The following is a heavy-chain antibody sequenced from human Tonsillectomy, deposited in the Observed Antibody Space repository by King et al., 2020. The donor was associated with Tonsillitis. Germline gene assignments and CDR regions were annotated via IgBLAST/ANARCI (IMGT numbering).Heavy chain of an antibody. V-gene: IGHV3-23*03. CDR1: GLTFSSYA. Sequence: VQLVESGGGLVQPGGSLRLSCAASGLTFSSYAMTWVRQAPGKGLEWVSVIYSDGTSTYYADSVKGRFTISRDDSKSTLYLQMNSLRAEDTAVYYCAKLGGDYGSGSYDQEWGQGTLVTVSS. D-gene: IGHD3-10*01. CDR3: AKLGGDYGSGSYDQE. J-gene: IGHJ4*02. CDR2: IYSDGTST.